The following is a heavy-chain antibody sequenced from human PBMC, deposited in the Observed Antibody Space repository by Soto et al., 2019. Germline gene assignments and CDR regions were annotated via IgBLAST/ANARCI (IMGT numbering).Heavy chain of an antibody. CDR3: ARDLSYSIVVVFDY. V-gene: IGHV1-18*01. Sequence: GASVKVSCKASGYTFTSYGISWVRQAPGQGLEWMGWISAYNGNTNYAQKLQGRVTMTTDTSTSTAYMELRSLRSDDTAVYYCARDLSYSIVVVFDYWGQGTLVTVSS. D-gene: IGHD3-22*01. CDR1: GYTFTSYG. J-gene: IGHJ4*02. CDR2: ISAYNGNT.